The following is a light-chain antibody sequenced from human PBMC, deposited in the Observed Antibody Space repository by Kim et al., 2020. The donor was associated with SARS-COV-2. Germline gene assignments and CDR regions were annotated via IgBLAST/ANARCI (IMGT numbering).Light chain of an antibody. CDR1: QSIGIN. J-gene: IGKJ1*01. CDR3: QQYDNWPRT. CDR2: AAS. V-gene: IGKV3-15*01. Sequence: VSPGERATLSCGASQSIGINLAWFQRNPGQAPRLLIYAASTRATAIPASFSGSGSGTEFTLTISSMQSDDLAIYFCQQYDNWPRTFGQGTKVDIK.